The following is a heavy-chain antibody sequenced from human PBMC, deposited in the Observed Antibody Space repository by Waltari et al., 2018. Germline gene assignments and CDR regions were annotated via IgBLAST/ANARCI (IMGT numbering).Heavy chain of an antibody. CDR2: INHSGRT. CDR1: GGSFSGYY. J-gene: IGHJ5*02. Sequence: QVQLQQWGAGLLKPSETLSLTCAVYGGSFSGYYWSWLRQPPGKGLEWIGEINHSGRTNYNPALNSRVTRSVGTSKNQFSLKLSSVPAEDTAVYYCASGKRWLQSSTPRWFDPWGQGTLVTVSS. V-gene: IGHV4-34*01. D-gene: IGHD5-12*01. CDR3: ASGKRWLQSSTPRWFDP.